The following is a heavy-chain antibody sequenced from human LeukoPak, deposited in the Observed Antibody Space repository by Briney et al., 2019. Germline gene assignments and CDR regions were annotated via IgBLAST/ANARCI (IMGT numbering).Heavy chain of an antibody. CDR2: IYSSGST. V-gene: IGHV4-59*08. CDR1: GGSITNYY. CDR3: ARHRSDGTYPLDY. Sequence: SETLSLTCTVSGGSITNYYWSWLRQPPVKGLEWIGHIYSSGSTTYSPSLKSRVTMSVDTSKNQFSLKLTSVTAADTAVYYCARHRSDGTYPLDYWGQGALVTVSS. J-gene: IGHJ4*02. D-gene: IGHD1-26*01.